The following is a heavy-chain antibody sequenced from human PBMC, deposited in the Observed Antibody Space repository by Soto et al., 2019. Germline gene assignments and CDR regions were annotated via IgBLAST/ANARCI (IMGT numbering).Heavy chain of an antibody. CDR2: ISGSGGST. Sequence: GGSLRLSCAASGFTFSSYAMSWVRQAPGKGLEWVSAISGSGGSTYYADSVKGRFTISRDNSKNTLYLQMNSLGAEDTAVYYCAKRFENRGLRWSPYYYYYYYMDVWGKGTTVTVSS. D-gene: IGHD4-17*01. V-gene: IGHV3-23*01. CDR1: GFTFSSYA. CDR3: AKRFENRGLRWSPYYYYYYYMDV. J-gene: IGHJ6*03.